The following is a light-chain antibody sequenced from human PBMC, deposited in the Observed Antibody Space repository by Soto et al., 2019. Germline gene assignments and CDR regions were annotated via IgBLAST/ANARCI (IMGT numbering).Light chain of an antibody. J-gene: IGKJ2*02. Sequence: DIVMTQSPDSLAVSLGERATINCKSSQSVLYSSNNKNYLAWYQQKPGQPPKLLIYWASTRESGVPDRFSGSGSGTDFTLTISSLQAEDVAVYYCQQYYSTMCTFDQGTKLEIK. CDR3: QQYYSTMCT. CDR2: WAS. V-gene: IGKV4-1*01. CDR1: QSVLYSSNNKNY.